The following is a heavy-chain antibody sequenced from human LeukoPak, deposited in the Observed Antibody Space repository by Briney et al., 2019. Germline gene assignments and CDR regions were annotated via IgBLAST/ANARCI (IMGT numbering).Heavy chain of an antibody. CDR1: GGSLSGHY. D-gene: IGHD3-22*01. CDR3: ARLLDNDISGDPHTLHV. CDR2: VSYTGRT. V-gene: IGHV4-59*11. J-gene: IGHJ3*01. Sequence: SETLSLPCTVSGGSLSGHYWSWIRQPPGKRLEWIGYVSYTGRTKYNPSLQSRVTISIDTSKSQFSLKLTSVTSADTAVYSCARLLDNDISGDPHTLHVWRQGTRVIVSS.